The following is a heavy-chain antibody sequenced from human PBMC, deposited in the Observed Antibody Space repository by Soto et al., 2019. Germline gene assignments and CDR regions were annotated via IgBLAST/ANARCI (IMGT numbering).Heavy chain of an antibody. CDR1: GGSIRSNIYY. CDR2: VHYSGST. Sequence: PSEILSLTCSVSGGSIRSNIYYWGWIRQPPGKGLEWIATVHYSGSTYYTPSLKNRVTISADTSNNQFSLRLNSVTAADTAVYFFSRHVFISVVRGTTVTFEYYTGMDVWGPGTTGT. V-gene: IGHV4-39*01. J-gene: IGHJ6*02. D-gene: IGHD3-10*01. CDR3: SRHVFISVVRGTTVTFEYYTGMDV.